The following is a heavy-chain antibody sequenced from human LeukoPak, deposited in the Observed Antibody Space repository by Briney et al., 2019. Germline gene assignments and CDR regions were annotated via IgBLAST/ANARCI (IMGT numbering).Heavy chain of an antibody. V-gene: IGHV3-23*01. CDR1: GFTFSSYA. CDR3: AKAPIAVVYNWFDP. J-gene: IGHJ5*02. CDR2: ISGSGGST. Sequence: PGGSLRLSCAASGFTFSSYAMSWVRQAPGKGLEWVSAISGSGGSTYYADSVKGRFTISRDNSKNTLYLQMNSLKAEDTAVYYCAKAPIAVVYNWFDPWGQGTLVTVSS. D-gene: IGHD6-19*01.